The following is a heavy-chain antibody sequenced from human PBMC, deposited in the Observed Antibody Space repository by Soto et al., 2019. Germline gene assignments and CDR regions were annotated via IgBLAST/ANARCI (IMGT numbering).Heavy chain of an antibody. CDR3: AKPRYRGDEPAAVEI. V-gene: IGHV3-33*03. CDR1: GFTFSSYR. D-gene: IGHD5-12*01. CDR2: IWYDGSHK. Sequence: VQLVESGGAVVQPGTSLRLSCTASGFTFSSYRMHWVRQAPGKGLEWVAIIWYDGSHKFYVDSVKGRFAVSRDNSKNAVYLRMNSLTGEDTAVYFCAKPRYRGDEPAAVEIWGRGTLVTISS. J-gene: IGHJ3*02.